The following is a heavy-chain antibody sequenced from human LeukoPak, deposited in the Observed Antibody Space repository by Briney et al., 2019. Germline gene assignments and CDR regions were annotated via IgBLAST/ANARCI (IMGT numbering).Heavy chain of an antibody. V-gene: IGHV3-30*04. CDR1: GFTFRSYA. J-gene: IGHJ4*02. Sequence: GGSLRLSCAASGFTFRSYAMHWVRQAPGRGLEWVAVISYDGSNKYYADSVKGRFTISRDNSKNTLYLQMNSLRAEDTAVYYCARDRITMIRALLGTFDYWGQGTLVTVSS. D-gene: IGHD3-10*01. CDR2: ISYDGSNK. CDR3: ARDRITMIRALLGTFDY.